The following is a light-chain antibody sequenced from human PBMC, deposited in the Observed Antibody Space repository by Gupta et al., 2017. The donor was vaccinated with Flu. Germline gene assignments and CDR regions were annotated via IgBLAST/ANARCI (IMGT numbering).Light chain of an antibody. CDR1: SANIGTND. Sequence: QSVLTHPPSVSAAPGQKITSSCTGSSANIGTNDVGLYQQLPGRAPKLLIYDTNQRHSGIPDRISGSKSGTSATLGIPGLQTGEEADYYCGAWDDSLSAGLFGGGTRLTVL. J-gene: IGLJ3*02. CDR2: DTN. V-gene: IGLV1-51*01. CDR3: GAWDDSLSAGL.